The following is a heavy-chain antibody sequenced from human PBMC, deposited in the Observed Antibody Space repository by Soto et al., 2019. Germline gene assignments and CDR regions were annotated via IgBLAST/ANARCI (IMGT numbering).Heavy chain of an antibody. CDR2: IYPGDSDT. J-gene: IGHJ4*02. D-gene: IGHD3-22*01. Sequence: PGESLKISCKASGYIFTKYWIAWVRQMPGKGPEWMGIIYPGDSDTRYSPSFQGQVTISADKSISTAYLQWSSLRASDTAMYCCARRGDSSGYMDSWGQGILVTVSS. V-gene: IGHV5-51*01. CDR1: GYIFTKYW. CDR3: ARRGDSSGYMDS.